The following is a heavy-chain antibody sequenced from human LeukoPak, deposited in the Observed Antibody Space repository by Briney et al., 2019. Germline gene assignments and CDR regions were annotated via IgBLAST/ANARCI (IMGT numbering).Heavy chain of an antibody. CDR3: AREHSYGTYYYYYMDV. Sequence: PGGSLRLSCAASGFTFSSYSMNWVRQAPGKGLEWVSSISSSSSYIYYADSVKGRFTISRDNAKNSLYLQMNSLRAEDTAVYYCAREHSYGTYYYYYMDVWGKGTTVTISS. CDR2: ISSSSSYI. V-gene: IGHV3-21*01. CDR1: GFTFSSYS. D-gene: IGHD5-18*01. J-gene: IGHJ6*03.